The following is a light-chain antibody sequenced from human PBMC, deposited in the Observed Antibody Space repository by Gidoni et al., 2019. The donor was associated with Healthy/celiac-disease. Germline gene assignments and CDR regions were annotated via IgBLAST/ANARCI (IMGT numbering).Light chain of an antibody. V-gene: IGKV3-11*01. Sequence: EIVLTQSPATLSLSPGERATLSCRASQSVSSYLAWYQQKPGQAPRLLIYDASNRATGIPARFSGSGSGTDFTLTISSLEPEDFAVYYCQHRSNWLTFXGXTKVEIK. CDR2: DAS. CDR1: QSVSSY. J-gene: IGKJ4*01. CDR3: QHRSNWLT.